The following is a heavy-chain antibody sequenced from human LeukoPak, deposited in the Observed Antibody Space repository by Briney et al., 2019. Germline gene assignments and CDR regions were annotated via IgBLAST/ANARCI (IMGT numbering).Heavy chain of an antibody. V-gene: IGHV3-53*01. D-gene: IGHD2-21*02. J-gene: IGHJ4*02. CDR1: GFTVSSNY. Sequence: GGSLRLTCAASGFTVSSNYMSWVRQAPGKGLELVSVIYSGGSTYYADSVKGRFTISRDNSKNTLYLQMNSLRAEDTAVYYCAREKGDYYFDYWGQGTLVTVSS. CDR3: AREKGDYYFDY. CDR2: IYSGGST.